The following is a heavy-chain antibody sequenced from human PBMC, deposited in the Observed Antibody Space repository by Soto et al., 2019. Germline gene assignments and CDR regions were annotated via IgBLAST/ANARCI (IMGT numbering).Heavy chain of an antibody. V-gene: IGHV4-31*03. CDR3: ARVRGGAERGFWFDP. Sequence: QVQLQESGPGLVKPSQTLSLTCTVSGGSISSGGYYWSWIRQHPGKGLEWIGYIYHCGSTYYNPSLKSRGTISVDTSKNQFSLKRSSVTAADTAVYYCARVRGGAERGFWFDPWGQGTLVTVSS. CDR1: GGSISSGGYY. D-gene: IGHD1-1*01. CDR2: IYHCGST. J-gene: IGHJ5*02.